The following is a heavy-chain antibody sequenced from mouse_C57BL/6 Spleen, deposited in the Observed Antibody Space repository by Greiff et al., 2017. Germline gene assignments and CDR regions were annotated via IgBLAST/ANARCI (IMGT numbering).Heavy chain of an antibody. CDR1: GYTFTDYN. D-gene: IGHD1-1*02. Sequence: EVKLMESGPELVKPGASVKMSCKASGYTFTDYNMHWVKQSHGKSLEWIGYINPNNGGTSYNQKFKGKATLTVNKSSSTAYMALRSLTSEDSAVYYCARGYGGNLFDYWGQGTTLTVSS. J-gene: IGHJ2*01. CDR2: INPNNGGT. CDR3: ARGYGGNLFDY. V-gene: IGHV1-22*01.